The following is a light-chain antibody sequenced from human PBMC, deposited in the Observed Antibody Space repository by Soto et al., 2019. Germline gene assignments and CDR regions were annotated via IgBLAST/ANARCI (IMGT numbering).Light chain of an antibody. Sequence: EIVMTQSPATLSVSPGERATLSCRASQSVSSNLAWYQQKPGQAPRVFIYGASTRATGIPARFSGSGSGTEFTLTISSLQSEDFAVYYCQQRSNWPTFGQGTRLE. CDR3: QQRSNWPT. J-gene: IGKJ5*01. V-gene: IGKV3-15*01. CDR2: GAS. CDR1: QSVSSN.